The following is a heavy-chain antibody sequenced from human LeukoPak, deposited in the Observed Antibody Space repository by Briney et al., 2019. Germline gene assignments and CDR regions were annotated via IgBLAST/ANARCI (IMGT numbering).Heavy chain of an antibody. J-gene: IGHJ6*03. CDR3: ARDDILTGYYMDV. D-gene: IGHD3-9*01. V-gene: IGHV3-74*01. CDR1: GLTFSSYW. CDR2: INSDGSST. Sequence: AGGSLRLSCAASGLTFSSYWMHWVRQAPGKGLVWVSRINSDGSSTSYADSVKGRFTISRDNAKNTLYLQMNSLRAEDTAVYYCARDDILTGYYMDVWGKGTTVTISS.